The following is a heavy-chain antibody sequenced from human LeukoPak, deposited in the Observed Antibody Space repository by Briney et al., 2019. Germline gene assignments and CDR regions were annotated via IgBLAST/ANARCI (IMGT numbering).Heavy chain of an antibody. CDR3: ASGAAGYYYYYYMDV. D-gene: IGHD6-13*01. CDR2: IYYSGST. J-gene: IGHJ6*03. CDR1: GGSISSYY. Sequence: SETLSLTCTVSGGSISSYYWGWIRQPPGKGLEWIGSIYYSGSTYYNPSLKSRVTISVDTSKNQFSLKLSSVTAADTAVYYCASGAAGYYYYYYMDVWGKGTTVTVSS. V-gene: IGHV4-39*01.